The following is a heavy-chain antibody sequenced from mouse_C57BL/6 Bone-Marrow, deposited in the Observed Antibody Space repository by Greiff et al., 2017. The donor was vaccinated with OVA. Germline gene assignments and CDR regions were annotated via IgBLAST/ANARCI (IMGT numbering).Heavy chain of an antibody. J-gene: IGHJ3*01. CDR2: IWSGGST. CDR3: ASYDGYLFAY. Sequence: VQLVESGPGLVQPSQSLSITCTVSGFSLTSYGVHWVRQSPGKGLEWLGVIWSGGSTDYNAAFISRLSISKDNSKSQVFFKMNSLQADDTAIYYCASYDGYLFAYWGQGTLVTVSA. V-gene: IGHV2-2*01. D-gene: IGHD2-3*01. CDR1: GFSLTSYG.